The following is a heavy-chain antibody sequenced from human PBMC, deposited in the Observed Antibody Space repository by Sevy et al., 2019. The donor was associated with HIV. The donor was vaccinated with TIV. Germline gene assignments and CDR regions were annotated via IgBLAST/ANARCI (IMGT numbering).Heavy chain of an antibody. CDR1: GFPFSNFA. J-gene: IGHJ6*02. CDR2: LIGGGSRT. CDR3: AKRRVQSGLSGGGANYGMDV. Sequence: GGSLRLSCAASGFPFSNFAMSWVRQAPGKGLEWVSTLIGGGSRTYYADSVTGRFIISRDNSRNTLYLQMNSLRAEDTASYYCAKRRVQSGLSGGGANYGMDVCGRGTTVTVSS. D-gene: IGHD2-8*02. V-gene: IGHV3-23*01.